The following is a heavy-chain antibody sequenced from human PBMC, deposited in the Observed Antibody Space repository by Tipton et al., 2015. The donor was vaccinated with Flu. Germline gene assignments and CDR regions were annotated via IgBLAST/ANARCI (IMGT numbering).Heavy chain of an antibody. CDR2: IYTSGST. J-gene: IGHJ6*02. V-gene: IGHV4-4*07. CDR1: GGSISSYY. D-gene: IGHD3-3*01. Sequence: TLSLTCTVSGGSISSYYWSWIRQPAGKGLEWIGRIYTSGSTNYNPSLKSRVTMSVDTSKNQFSLKLSSVTAADTAVYYCARDRPGGDVWSGYYSHYYYSGMDVWGQGTTVTVSS. CDR3: ARDRPGGDVWSGYYSHYYYSGMDV.